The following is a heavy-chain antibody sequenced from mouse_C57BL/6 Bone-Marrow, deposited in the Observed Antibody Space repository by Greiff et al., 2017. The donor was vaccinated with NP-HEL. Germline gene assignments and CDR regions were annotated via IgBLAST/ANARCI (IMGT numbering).Heavy chain of an antibody. CDR3: AREGTTVVARYAMDY. V-gene: IGHV1-55*01. D-gene: IGHD1-1*01. CDR1: GYTFTSYW. Sequence: QVQLQQPGAELVKPGASVKMSCKASGYTFTSYWITWVKQRPGQGLEWIGDIYPGSGSTNYNEKFKSKATLTVDTSSSTAYMQLSSLTSEDSAVYYCAREGTTVVARYAMDYWGQGTSVTVSS. J-gene: IGHJ4*01. CDR2: IYPGSGST.